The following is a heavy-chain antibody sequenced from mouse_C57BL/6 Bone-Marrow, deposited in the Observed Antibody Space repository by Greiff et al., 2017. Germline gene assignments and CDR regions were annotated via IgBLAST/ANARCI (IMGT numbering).Heavy chain of an antibody. J-gene: IGHJ3*01. Sequence: VKLVASGPGLVAPSQSLSITCTVSGFSLTSYGVAWVRQSPGKGLAWLGVIWGVGSTNYNSALKSRLSLSKDNSKSQVFLKMNSLQTDDTAMYYCASLNWDGVAYWGQGTLVTVSA. CDR1: GFSLTSYG. D-gene: IGHD4-1*01. CDR2: IWGVGST. V-gene: IGHV2-6*01. CDR3: ASLNWDGVAY.